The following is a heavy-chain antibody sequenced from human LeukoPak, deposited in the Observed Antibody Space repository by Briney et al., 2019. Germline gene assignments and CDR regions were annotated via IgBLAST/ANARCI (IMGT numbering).Heavy chain of an antibody. V-gene: IGHV3-30-3*01. CDR2: ISYDGSNK. J-gene: IGHJ4*02. Sequence: GGSLRLSCAASGFTFSSYAMHWVRQAPGKGLEWVAVISYDGSNKYYADSVKGRFTISRDNSQNTLYLQMNSLRAEDTAVYYCARVSGRFLEWLLYDPLDYWGQGTLVTVSS. CDR3: ARVSGRFLEWLLYDPLDY. CDR1: GFTFSSYA. D-gene: IGHD3-3*01.